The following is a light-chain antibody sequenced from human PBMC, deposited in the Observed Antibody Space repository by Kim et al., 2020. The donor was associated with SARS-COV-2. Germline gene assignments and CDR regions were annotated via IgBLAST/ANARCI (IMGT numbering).Light chain of an antibody. CDR3: QRYNNWPLT. Sequence: EIVMTQSPATLSVSPGERATLSCRARQSVSSNLAWYQQKPGQAPRLLIYGASTRATGIPARFSGSGSGTEFTLTISNLQSEDFAVYYCQRYNNWPLTFGRGTRLEIK. CDR2: GAS. J-gene: IGKJ5*01. V-gene: IGKV3-15*01. CDR1: QSVSSN.